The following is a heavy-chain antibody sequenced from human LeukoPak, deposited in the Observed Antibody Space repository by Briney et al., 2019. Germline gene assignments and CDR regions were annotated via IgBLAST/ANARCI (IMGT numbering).Heavy chain of an antibody. J-gene: IGHJ4*02. CDR2: IKQDGSER. CDR3: ARDLGLDY. D-gene: IGHD3-10*01. V-gene: IGHV3-7*03. CDR1: GFIFSSYW. Sequence: PGGSLRLSCAGSGFIFSSYWMSWVRQAPGEGLEWVANIKQDGSERAYVDSVKGRFTISRDNAKNSLFLQMNSLRAEDTAVYYCARDLGLDYWGEGTLVTVSS.